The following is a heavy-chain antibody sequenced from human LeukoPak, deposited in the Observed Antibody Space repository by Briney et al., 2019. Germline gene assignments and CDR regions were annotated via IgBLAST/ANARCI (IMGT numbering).Heavy chain of an antibody. D-gene: IGHD3-9*01. V-gene: IGHV4-34*01. CDR3: ASRYFDWFYDAFDI. CDR2: INHSGST. Sequence: SETLSLTCAVYGGSFSGYYWSWIRQPPGKGLEWIGEINHSGSTNYNPSLKSRVTISVDTSKNQFSLKLSSVAAADTAVYYCASRYFDWFYDAFDIWGQGTMVTVSS. J-gene: IGHJ3*02. CDR1: GGSFSGYY.